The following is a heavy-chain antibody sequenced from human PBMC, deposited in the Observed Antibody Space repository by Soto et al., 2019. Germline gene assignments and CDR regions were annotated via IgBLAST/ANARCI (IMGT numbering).Heavy chain of an antibody. J-gene: IGHJ6*02. Sequence: SETLSLTCTVSGGSISSGGYYWSWIRQHPGKGLEWIGYIYYSGSTYYNPSLKSRVTISVDTSKNQFSLKLSSVAAADTAVYYCASHPGYSYGYDYYYYGMDVWGQGTTVTVSS. V-gene: IGHV4-31*03. CDR2: IYYSGST. CDR3: ASHPGYSYGYDYYYYGMDV. D-gene: IGHD5-18*01. CDR1: GGSISSGGYY.